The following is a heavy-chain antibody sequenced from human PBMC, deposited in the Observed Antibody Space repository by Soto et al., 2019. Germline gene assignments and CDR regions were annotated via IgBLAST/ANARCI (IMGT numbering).Heavy chain of an antibody. J-gene: IGHJ6*03. Sequence: GGSLRLSCAASGFTFDDYAMHWVRQAPGKGLEWVSGISWNSGSIGYADSVKGRFTISRDNAKNSLYLQMNSLRAEDTALYYCAKDLGSGSYYNFPYMDVWGKGTTVTVSS. CDR2: ISWNSGSI. CDR3: AKDLGSGSYYNFPYMDV. V-gene: IGHV3-9*01. D-gene: IGHD3-10*01. CDR1: GFTFDDYA.